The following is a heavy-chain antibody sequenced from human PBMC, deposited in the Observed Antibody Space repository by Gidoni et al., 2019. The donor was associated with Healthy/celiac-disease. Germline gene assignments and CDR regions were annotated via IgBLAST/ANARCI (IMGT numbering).Heavy chain of an antibody. CDR1: GFTFSSYA. CDR2: ISGSGGST. V-gene: IGHV3-23*01. CDR3: AKEIYSNSYYYYYYGMDV. D-gene: IGHD4-4*01. J-gene: IGHJ6*02. Sequence: EVQLLESGGGLVQPGGSLRLSCAASGFTFSSYAMSWVRQAPGKGLEWVSAISGSGGSTYYADSVKGRFTISRDNSKNTLYLQMNSLRAEDTAVYYCAKEIYSNSYYYYYYGMDVWGQGTTVTVSS.